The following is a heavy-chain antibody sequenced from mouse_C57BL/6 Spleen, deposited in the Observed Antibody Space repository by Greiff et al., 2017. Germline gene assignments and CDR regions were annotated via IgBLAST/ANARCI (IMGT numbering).Heavy chain of an antibody. CDR1: GFTFSDFY. CDR2: SRNKANDYTT. J-gene: IGHJ4*01. CDR3: ATDSNYPYAMDY. D-gene: IGHD2-5*01. Sequence: EVNFFPSAGGLVQSGRSLSFSCATSGFTFSDFYMEWVRQAPGKGLEWIAASRNKANDYTTEYSASVKGRFIVSRDTSQSILYLQMNALRAEDTAIYYCATDSNYPYAMDYWGQGTSVTGSS. V-gene: IGHV7-1*01.